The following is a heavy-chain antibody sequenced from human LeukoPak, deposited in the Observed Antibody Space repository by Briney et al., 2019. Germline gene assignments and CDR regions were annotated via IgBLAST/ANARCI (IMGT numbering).Heavy chain of an antibody. CDR3: ARHTYDFWSGYLGWFDP. D-gene: IGHD3-3*01. CDR1: GGTFSSYA. CDR2: IIPIFGTA. Sequence: ASVKASCKASGGTFSSYAISWMRQAPGQGLEWMGRIIPIFGTANYAQKFQGRVTITTDESTSTAYMELSSLRSEDTAVYYCARHTYDFWSGYLGWFDPWGQGTLVTVSS. J-gene: IGHJ5*02. V-gene: IGHV1-69*05.